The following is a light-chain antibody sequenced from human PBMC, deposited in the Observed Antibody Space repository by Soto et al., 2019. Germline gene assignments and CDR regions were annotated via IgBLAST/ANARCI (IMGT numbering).Light chain of an antibody. CDR2: GNS. CDR3: QSYDSSLSGYV. J-gene: IGLJ1*01. Sequence: QSVLTQPPSVSGAPGQRVTISCTGSSSNIGAGYDVHWYQQLPGTAPKLLIYGNSNRPSGVPDRFSGSKSGTSVSLAITGLQAEDEADYYCQSYDSSLSGYVFGTGTKVPS. CDR1: SSNIGAGYD. V-gene: IGLV1-40*01.